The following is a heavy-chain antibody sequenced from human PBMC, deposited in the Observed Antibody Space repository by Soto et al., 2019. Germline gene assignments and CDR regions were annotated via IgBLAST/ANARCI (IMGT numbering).Heavy chain of an antibody. V-gene: IGHV3-23*01. CDR2: ISGSGGST. CDR1: GFTFSSYA. Sequence: GSLRLSCAASGFTFSSYAMSWVRQAPGKGLEWVSAISGSGGSTYYADSVKGRFTISRDNSKNTLYLQMNSLRAEDTAVYYCAKQGVRSTYYYYYYMDVWGKGTTVTVSS. J-gene: IGHJ6*03. D-gene: IGHD4-17*01. CDR3: AKQGVRSTYYYYYYMDV.